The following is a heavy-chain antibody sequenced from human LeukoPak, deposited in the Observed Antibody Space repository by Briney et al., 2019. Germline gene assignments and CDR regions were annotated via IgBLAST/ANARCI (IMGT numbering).Heavy chain of an antibody. D-gene: IGHD6-19*01. J-gene: IGHJ4*02. CDR2: ISSSSSYI. Sequence: GGSLRLSCAASGFTFSSYSMNWVRQAPGKGLEWVSSISSSSSYIYYADSVKGRFTISRDNAKNSLYLQMNSLRAEDTAVYYCARESDYSGWSPLWGQGTLVTFSS. CDR1: GFTFSSYS. CDR3: ARESDYSGWSPL. V-gene: IGHV3-21*01.